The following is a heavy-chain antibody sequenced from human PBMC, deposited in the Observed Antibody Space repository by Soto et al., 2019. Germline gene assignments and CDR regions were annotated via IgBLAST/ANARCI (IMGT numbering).Heavy chain of an antibody. J-gene: IGHJ4*02. CDR2: ISYDGSNK. V-gene: IGHV3-30-3*01. Sequence: QVQLVESGGGVVQPGRSLRLSCAASGFTFSSYAMHWVGQAPGKGLEWVAVISYDGSNKYYADSVKGRFTISRDNSKNTLYLQMNSLRAEDTAVYYCARGMAFDYWGQRTLVTVSS. CDR1: GFTFSSYA. CDR3: ARGMAFDY.